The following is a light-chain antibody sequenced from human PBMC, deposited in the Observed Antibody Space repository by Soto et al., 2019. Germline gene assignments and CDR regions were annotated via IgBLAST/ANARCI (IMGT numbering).Light chain of an antibody. J-gene: IGLJ3*02. V-gene: IGLV1-47*02. CDR3: ATWDDSLRGRV. CDR2: NNN. Sequence: QSVLTQTPSASGTPGQRVTMSCSGSSSNIENNFVYWYQHLPGTAPRLLIYNNNQRPSRVPDRFSGSESGASASLTIRGLRSDDAGDYYCATWDDSLRGRVFGGGTKLTVL. CDR1: SSNIENNF.